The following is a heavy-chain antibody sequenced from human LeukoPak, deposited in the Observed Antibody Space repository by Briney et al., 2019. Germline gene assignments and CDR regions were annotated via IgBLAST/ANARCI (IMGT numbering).Heavy chain of an antibody. CDR3: ARSLRRYYYDSSGYYGNFDY. J-gene: IGHJ4*02. CDR2: ISGSGYTI. D-gene: IGHD3-22*01. V-gene: IGHV3-48*03. Sequence: GGSLRLSCAASGFTFSSYEMNRVRQAPGKGLEWVSYISGSGYTIYYADSVKGRFTISRDNAKNSLYVQMNSLRAEDTAVYYCARSLRRYYYDSSGYYGNFDYWGQGTLVTVSS. CDR1: GFTFSSYE.